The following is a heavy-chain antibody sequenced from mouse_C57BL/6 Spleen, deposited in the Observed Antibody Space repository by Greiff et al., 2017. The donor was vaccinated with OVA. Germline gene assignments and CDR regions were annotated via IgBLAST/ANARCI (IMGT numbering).Heavy chain of an antibody. V-gene: IGHV1-42*01. J-gene: IGHJ2*01. Sequence: EVQLQQSGPELVKPGASVKISCKASGYSFTGYYMNWVKQSPEKSLEWIGEINPSTGGTTYNQKFKAKATLTVDKSSSTAYMQLKSLTSEDSAVYYCARSRGDVYYRDYFDYWGQGTTLTVSS. CDR2: INPSTGGT. D-gene: IGHD2-3*01. CDR1: GYSFTGYY. CDR3: ARSRGDVYYRDYFDY.